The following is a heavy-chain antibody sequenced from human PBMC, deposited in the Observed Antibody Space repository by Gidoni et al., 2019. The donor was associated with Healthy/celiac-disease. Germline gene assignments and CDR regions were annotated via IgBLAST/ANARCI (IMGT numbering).Heavy chain of an antibody. D-gene: IGHD7-27*01. J-gene: IGHJ6*02. V-gene: IGHV3-33*01. CDR2: IWYDGRNK. CDR3: ARVGTRGDYYYGMDV. CDR1: GFTFSSYG. Sequence: QVQLVESGGGVVQPGRSLRLSCPASGFTFSSYGMHWVRQAPGKGLEWVAVIWYDGRNKYYADSVKGRFTISRDNSKNTLYLQMNSLRAEDTAVYYCARVGTRGDYYYGMDVWGQGTTVTVSS.